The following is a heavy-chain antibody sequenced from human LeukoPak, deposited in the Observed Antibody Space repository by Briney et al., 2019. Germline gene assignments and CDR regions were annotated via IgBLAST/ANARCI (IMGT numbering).Heavy chain of an antibody. CDR1: GFTFSSYA. Sequence: GGSLRLSCAASGFTFSSYAMSWVRQAPGKGLEWVSAISGSGGSTYYADSVKGRFTISRDNSKNTLYLQMNSLRAEDTAVYYCANLFLYDYVWGSYRYEYDYWGQGTLVTVSS. V-gene: IGHV3-23*01. CDR3: ANLFLYDYVWGSYRYEYDY. D-gene: IGHD3-16*02. CDR2: ISGSGGST. J-gene: IGHJ4*02.